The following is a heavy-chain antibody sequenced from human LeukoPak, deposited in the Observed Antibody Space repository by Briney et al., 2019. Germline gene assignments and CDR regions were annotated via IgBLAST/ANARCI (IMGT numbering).Heavy chain of an antibody. Sequence: GGSLRLSCATSGFTVSSNYMSWVRQAPGKGLEWVSVIYSGGSTYYADSVKGRFTISRDNSKNTLYLQMNSLRAEDTAVYYCARDFRQRLTFSYDYDAFDIWGQGTMVTVSS. J-gene: IGHJ3*02. V-gene: IGHV3-53*01. CDR3: ARDFRQRLTFSYDYDAFDI. CDR1: GFTVSSNY. CDR2: IYSGGST. D-gene: IGHD5-12*01.